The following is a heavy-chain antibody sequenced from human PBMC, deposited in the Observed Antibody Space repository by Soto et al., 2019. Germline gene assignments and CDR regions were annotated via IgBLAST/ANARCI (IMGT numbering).Heavy chain of an antibody. CDR1: GFTFSTCW. CDR2: INQDGSER. D-gene: IGHD3-10*01. J-gene: IGHJ4*02. V-gene: IGHV3-7*01. CDR3: VKDNRGSY. Sequence: EVQLVESGGGLVQPGGSLRLSCAASGFTFSTCWMMWVRQAPGKRLEWVANINQDGSERYYVDSVKGRFTISRDNAKNSLYLQMNSLRAEDTAVYYCVKDNRGSYWGQGTLVTVSS.